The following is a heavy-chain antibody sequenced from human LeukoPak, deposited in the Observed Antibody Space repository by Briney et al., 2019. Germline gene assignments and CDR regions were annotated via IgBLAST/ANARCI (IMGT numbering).Heavy chain of an antibody. V-gene: IGHV3-30*02. D-gene: IGHD1-26*01. Sequence: QPGGSLRLSCAASGFALSSYGMYWVRQTPDKGLEWVAYSRRDGTYVNYADSVKGRFIISRDNPKNTLGLQMNSLRVEDTALYYCASGGPTRGTLASWGQGTLVPVSS. CDR2: SRRDGTYV. J-gene: IGHJ4*02. CDR1: GFALSSYG. CDR3: ASGGPTRGTLAS.